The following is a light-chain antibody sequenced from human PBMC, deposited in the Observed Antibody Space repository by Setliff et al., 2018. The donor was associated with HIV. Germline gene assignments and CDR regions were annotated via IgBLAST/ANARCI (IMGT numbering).Light chain of an antibody. CDR3: LLSYSNTYV. CDR1: TGGVTSGHY. V-gene: IGLV7-46*01. Sequence: AVVTQGPSLTVSPGGTVTLTCGSNTGGVTSGHYAYWFQQKPGQAPRTLIYDTSNKLSWTPARFSGSLLGGKAALTLSGAQAQDEADYYCLLSYSNTYVFGGGTKVTVL. CDR2: DTS. J-gene: IGLJ2*01.